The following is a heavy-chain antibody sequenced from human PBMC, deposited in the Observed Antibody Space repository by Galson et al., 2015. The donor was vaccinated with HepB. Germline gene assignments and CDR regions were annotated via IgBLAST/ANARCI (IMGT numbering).Heavy chain of an antibody. Sequence: LSLTCTVSGGSISSGGYYWSWIRQHPGKGLEWIGYIYYSGNTYYNPSLKSRVTISVDTSKNQFSLKLSSVTAADTAVYYCARGGYDILTGYPADFDYWGQGTLVTVSS. CDR2: IYYSGNT. CDR1: GGSISSGGYY. J-gene: IGHJ4*02. CDR3: ARGGYDILTGYPADFDY. D-gene: IGHD3-9*01. V-gene: IGHV4-31*03.